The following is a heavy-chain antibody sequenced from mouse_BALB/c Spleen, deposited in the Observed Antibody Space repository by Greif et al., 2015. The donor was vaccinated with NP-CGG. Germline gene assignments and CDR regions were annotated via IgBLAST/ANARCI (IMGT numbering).Heavy chain of an antibody. CDR3: ARNYGKDYFDY. D-gene: IGHD2-1*01. CDR1: GYTFTSYW. Sequence: DLVKPGASVKLSCKASGYTFTSYWINWIKQRPGQGLEWIGRIAPGSGSTYYNEMFKGKATLTVDTSSSTAYIQLRSLSSEDSAVYLCARNYGKDYFDYWGQGPSLTVSS. V-gene: IGHV1S41*01. J-gene: IGHJ2*02. CDR2: IAPGSGST.